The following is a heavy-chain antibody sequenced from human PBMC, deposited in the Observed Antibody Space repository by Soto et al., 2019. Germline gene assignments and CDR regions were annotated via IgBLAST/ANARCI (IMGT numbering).Heavy chain of an antibody. V-gene: IGHV1-3*01. CDR1: GITFSSYA. CDR3: ARAISGYVT. Sequence: GASVKVSCKASGITFSSYAMHWVRQAPGQRLEWMGWINAGNGDTRYSQIFKGRVTLTRDTSASTVYLDLSSLRSEDTAIYYCARAISGYVTWGQGTLVTVSS. J-gene: IGHJ5*02. CDR2: INAGNGDT. D-gene: IGHD5-12*01.